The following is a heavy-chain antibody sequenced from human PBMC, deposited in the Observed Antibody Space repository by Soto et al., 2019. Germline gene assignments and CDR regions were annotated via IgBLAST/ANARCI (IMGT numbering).Heavy chain of an antibody. D-gene: IGHD7-27*01. CDR3: ATADSRSHLECYYFGY. CDR1: GYTFTSYG. CDR2: ISAYNGNT. Sequence: ASVKVSCKASGYTFTSYGISWVRQAPGQGLEWMGWISAYNGNTNYAQKLQGRVTMTTDTSTSTAYMELRSLRSDDTAVYYCATADSRSHLECYYFGYWGQGTVVTVPS. V-gene: IGHV1-18*01. J-gene: IGHJ4*02.